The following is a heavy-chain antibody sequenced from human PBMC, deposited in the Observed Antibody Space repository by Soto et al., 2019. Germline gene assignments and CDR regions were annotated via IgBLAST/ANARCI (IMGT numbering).Heavy chain of an antibody. CDR3: ASKPNSLYYFDF. CDR1: GSSISSNNW. V-gene: IGHV4-28*01. Sequence: QVQLQESGPGLVKPSDTLSLTCGVSGSSISSNNWWGWIRQPPGKGLEWIGYIFSTGSTYYNPSLKSRVTMSVDTSNIQFALRLNSVTAVETAVYYCASKPNSLYYFDFWGQGTLVTVSA. J-gene: IGHJ4*02. D-gene: IGHD5-18*01. CDR2: IFSTGST.